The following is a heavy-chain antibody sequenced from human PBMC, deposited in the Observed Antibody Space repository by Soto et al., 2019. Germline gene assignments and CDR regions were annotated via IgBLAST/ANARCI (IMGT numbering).Heavy chain of an antibody. CDR3: ARDGYPAPYCSSTSCYVDY. Sequence: GGSLRLSCAASGFTFSSYSMIWVRQAPGKGLEWVSSISSSSSYIYYADSVKGRFTISRDNAKNSLYLQMNSLRAEDTAVYYCARDGYPAPYCSSTSCYVDYWGQGTLVTVSS. D-gene: IGHD2-2*01. CDR2: ISSSSSYI. CDR1: GFTFSSYS. J-gene: IGHJ4*02. V-gene: IGHV3-21*01.